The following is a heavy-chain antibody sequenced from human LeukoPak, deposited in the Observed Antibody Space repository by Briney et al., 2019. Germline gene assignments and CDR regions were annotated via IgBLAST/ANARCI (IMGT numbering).Heavy chain of an antibody. Sequence: SETLSLTCAVYGGSFSNYYLNWIRQTPGKGLEWLGEINDRGRANYNPSLMSRVTVSVDTSKNQFSLRLTSVTATDTAIYYCARRWNYGRNYYIDVWGKGATVSVSS. CDR3: ARRWNYGRNYYIDV. V-gene: IGHV4-34*01. D-gene: IGHD1-7*01. CDR1: GGSFSNYY. CDR2: INDRGRA. J-gene: IGHJ6*03.